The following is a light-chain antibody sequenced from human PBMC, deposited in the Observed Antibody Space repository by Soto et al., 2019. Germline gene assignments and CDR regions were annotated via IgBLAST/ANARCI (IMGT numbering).Light chain of an antibody. CDR1: QSVSNY. Sequence: EIVLTQSPVTLSLSPGERATLSCRASQSVSNYLAWYQQKPGQAPRLLIYDTSNRATGIPARFGGSGSGTDFTLTISSLEPEDFAVYYCQLRGTWPPYIFGQGTRLEIK. CDR2: DTS. J-gene: IGKJ2*01. V-gene: IGKV3-11*01. CDR3: QLRGTWPPYI.